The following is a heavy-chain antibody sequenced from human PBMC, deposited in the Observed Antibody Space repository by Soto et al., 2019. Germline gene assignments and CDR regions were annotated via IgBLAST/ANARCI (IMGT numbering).Heavy chain of an antibody. Sequence: SETLSLTCAVYGGSFSGYYWSWIRQPPGKGLEWIGEINHSGSTNYNPSLKSRVTISVDTSKNQFSLKLSSVTAADTAVYYCARGGGITVAGYYYYYYGMDVWGQGTTVTVSS. CDR1: GGSFSGYY. J-gene: IGHJ6*02. V-gene: IGHV4-34*01. D-gene: IGHD6-19*01. CDR2: INHSGST. CDR3: ARGGGITVAGYYYYYYGMDV.